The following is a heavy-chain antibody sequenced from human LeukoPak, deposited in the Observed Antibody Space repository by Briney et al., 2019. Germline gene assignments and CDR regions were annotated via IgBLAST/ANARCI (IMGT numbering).Heavy chain of an antibody. D-gene: IGHD6-19*01. Sequence: GASVKVSCKASGYTFTTYAMHWVRQAPGQSLEWMGWINAGNGNTKYSRKFQGRVTITADKSTSTAYMELSSLRSEDTAVYYCASSPRCIAVAGSCDAFDIWGQGTMVTVSS. V-gene: IGHV1-3*01. CDR2: INAGNGNT. CDR3: ASSPRCIAVAGSCDAFDI. CDR1: GYTFTTYA. J-gene: IGHJ3*02.